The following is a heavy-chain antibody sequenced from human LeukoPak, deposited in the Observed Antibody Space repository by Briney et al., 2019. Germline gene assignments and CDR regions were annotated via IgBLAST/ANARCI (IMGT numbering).Heavy chain of an antibody. CDR3: ARPGRQDAYNGHYWYFDL. J-gene: IGHJ2*01. V-gene: IGHV4-59*01. CDR2: VSYSGRT. Sequence: SETLSLTCTVSGGSITNYYWNWIRQPPGKDLEWIGCVSYSGRTHYSSALKSRVTISVDTSKNQFSLNVRSVTAAETAVYYGARPGRQDAYNGHYWYFDLWGRGTLVTVSS. CDR1: GGSITNYY. D-gene: IGHD5-24*01.